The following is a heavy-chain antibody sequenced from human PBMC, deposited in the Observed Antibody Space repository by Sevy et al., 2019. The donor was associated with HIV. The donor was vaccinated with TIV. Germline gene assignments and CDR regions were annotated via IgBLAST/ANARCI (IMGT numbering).Heavy chain of an antibody. CDR3: ARDPRTAAAGTRYFDY. D-gene: IGHD6-13*01. CDR2: ISSSSSYI. CDR1: GFTFSSYS. Sequence: GGSLRLSCAASGFTFSSYSMNWVRQAPGKGLEWVSSISSSSSYIYYADSVKGRFTISRDNAKNSLYLQMNSLRAEDTAVYYCARDPRTAAAGTRYFDYCGQGTLVTVSS. J-gene: IGHJ4*02. V-gene: IGHV3-21*01.